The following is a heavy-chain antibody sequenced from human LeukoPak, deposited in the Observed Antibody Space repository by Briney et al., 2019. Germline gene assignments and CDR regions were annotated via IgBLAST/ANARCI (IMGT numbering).Heavy chain of an antibody. Sequence: SETLSLTCTVSGYSISSGYYWGWIRQPPGKGLEWIGEIYHSGSTNYNPSLKSRVTISVDKSKNQFSLKLSSVTAADTAVYYCAGRSYVDPFDIWGQGTMVTVSS. V-gene: IGHV4-38-2*02. D-gene: IGHD3-16*01. CDR2: IYHSGST. CDR3: AGRSYVDPFDI. J-gene: IGHJ3*02. CDR1: GYSISSGYY.